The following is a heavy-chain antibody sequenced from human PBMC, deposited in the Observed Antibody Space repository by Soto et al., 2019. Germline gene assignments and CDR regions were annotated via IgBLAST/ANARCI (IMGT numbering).Heavy chain of an antibody. V-gene: IGHV4-39*01. D-gene: IGHD6-19*01. Sequence: QLQLQESGPGLVKPSETLSLTCTVSGDSLNSGSFFWGWIRQPPGKGLEWIGHIYFTGTTSYSPSLKMRVPMFVDTSKNKFSLRLTSVTAADTSVYYCVRRGAVAGSQFDFWGQGTLVNVSS. CDR3: VRRGAVAGSQFDF. CDR1: GDSLNSGSFF. CDR2: IYFTGTT. J-gene: IGHJ4*02.